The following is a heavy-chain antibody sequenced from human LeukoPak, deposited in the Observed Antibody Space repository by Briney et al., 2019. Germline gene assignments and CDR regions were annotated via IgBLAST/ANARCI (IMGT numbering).Heavy chain of an antibody. Sequence: GGSLRLSCAVSGFTFSDSSMTWVRQAPGKGPEWVAKMHEDGGEKHYVDSVKGRFTISRDNAKNSLYLQMNSLRAEDTAVYYCATGGALGGYFPYWGLGTLVTVSS. V-gene: IGHV3-7*01. J-gene: IGHJ4*01. CDR3: ATGGALGGYFPY. CDR1: GFTFSDSS. CDR2: MHEDGGEK. D-gene: IGHD5-18*01.